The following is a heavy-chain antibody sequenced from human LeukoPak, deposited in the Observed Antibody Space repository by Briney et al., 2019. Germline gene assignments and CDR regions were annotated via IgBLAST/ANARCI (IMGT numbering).Heavy chain of an antibody. CDR2: IIPIFGTA. CDR1: GGTFSGYA. J-gene: IGHJ6*02. V-gene: IGHV1-69*13. Sequence: EASVKVSCKASGGTFSGYAISWVRQAPGQGLEWMGGIIPIFGTANYAQKFQGRVTITADESTSTAYMELSSLRSEDTAVYYCARGADIVVVPAAITYYYGMDVWGQGTTVTVSS. D-gene: IGHD2-2*01. CDR3: ARGADIVVVPAAITYYYGMDV.